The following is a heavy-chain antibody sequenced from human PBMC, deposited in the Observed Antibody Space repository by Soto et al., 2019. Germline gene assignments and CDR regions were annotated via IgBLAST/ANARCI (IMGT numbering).Heavy chain of an antibody. D-gene: IGHD5-18*01. CDR1: GFTFSNYA. CDR2: VSDSGGSI. J-gene: IGHJ6*02. CDR3: ARENRGYSYGFYYYYYGMDV. Sequence: PGGSLRLSCAASGFTFSNYAMSWVRQAPGTGLEWVSSVSDSGGSIYYADSVKGRFTISRDNSKKTLFLQMNSLRAEDTAVYYCARENRGYSYGFYYYYYGMDVWGQGTTVTVSS. V-gene: IGHV3-23*01.